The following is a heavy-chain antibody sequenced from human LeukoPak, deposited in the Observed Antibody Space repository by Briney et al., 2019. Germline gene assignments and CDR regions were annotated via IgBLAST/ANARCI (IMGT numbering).Heavy chain of an antibody. V-gene: IGHV4-59*08. J-gene: IGHJ4*02. CDR2: IYYSGST. Sequence: SETLSLTCTVSGGSISSYYWSWIRQPPGKGLEWIGYIYYSGSTNYNPSLKSRVTISVDTSKNQFSLKLSSVTAADTAVYYCARHRGRLVREEFDYWGQGTLVTVSS. CDR1: GGSISSYY. D-gene: IGHD2-2*01. CDR3: ARHRGRLVREEFDY.